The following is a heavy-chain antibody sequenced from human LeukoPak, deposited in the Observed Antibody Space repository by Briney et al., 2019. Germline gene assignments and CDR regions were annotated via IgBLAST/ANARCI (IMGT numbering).Heavy chain of an antibody. Sequence: PGGSLRLSCAASGFTFSSYAMHWVRQAPGKGLEWVAVISYDGSNKYYADSVKGRFTISRDNSKNTLYLQMNSLRAEDTAVYYCARPRSPTGLPDYWGQGTLVTVSS. CDR1: GFTFSSYA. CDR2: ISYDGSNK. V-gene: IGHV3-30-3*01. D-gene: IGHD1-1*01. J-gene: IGHJ4*02. CDR3: ARPRSPTGLPDY.